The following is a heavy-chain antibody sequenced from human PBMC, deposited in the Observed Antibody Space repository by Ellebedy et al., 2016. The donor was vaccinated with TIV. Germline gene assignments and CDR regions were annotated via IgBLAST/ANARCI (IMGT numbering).Heavy chain of an antibody. CDR2: VNPDGSTT. J-gene: IGHJ6*02. Sequence: GESLKISCAASGFTFSTYWMHWVRQAPGKGLVWVSRVNPDGSTTTYADSVKGRFTISRDNAKNTLYLQMNSLRAEDTAVYYCAGAPHCGGGSCNGYYYHGMDVWGQGTTVIVSS. CDR3: AGAPHCGGGSCNGYYYHGMDV. CDR1: GFTFSTYW. D-gene: IGHD2-15*01. V-gene: IGHV3-74*01.